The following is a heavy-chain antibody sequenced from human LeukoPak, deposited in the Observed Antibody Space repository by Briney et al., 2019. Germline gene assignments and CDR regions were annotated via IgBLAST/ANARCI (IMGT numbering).Heavy chain of an antibody. CDR1: GGSISSSSYY. D-gene: IGHD4-17*01. CDR3: VRHLTMYGDPYYFDY. J-gene: IGHJ4*02. Sequence: PSETLSLTCTVSGGSISSSSYYWGWIRQPPGKGLEWIGSIYYSGSTYYNPSLKSRVTISVDTSKNQFSLKLSSVTAADTAVYYCVRHLTMYGDPYYFDYWGQGTLVTVSS. V-gene: IGHV4-39*01. CDR2: IYYSGST.